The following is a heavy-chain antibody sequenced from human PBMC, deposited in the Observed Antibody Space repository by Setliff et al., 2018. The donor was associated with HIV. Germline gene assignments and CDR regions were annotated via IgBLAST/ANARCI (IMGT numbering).Heavy chain of an antibody. CDR3: ARIPNHSSGFDYYVPLDL. J-gene: IGHJ5*02. CDR2: IVPILNTG. V-gene: IGHV1-69*13. Sequence: SVKVSCKASGGTFRSHEISWVRQAPGQGLEWMGGIVPILNTGNYAPKFQGRVTITADESTTTAYMELSSRRSEDTAVYYCARIPNHSSGFDYYVPLDLWGQGTLVTVSS. D-gene: IGHD3-22*01. CDR1: GGTFRSHE.